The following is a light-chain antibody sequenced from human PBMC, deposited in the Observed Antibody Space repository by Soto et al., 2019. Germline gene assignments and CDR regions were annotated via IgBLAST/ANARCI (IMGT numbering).Light chain of an antibody. V-gene: IGLV2-11*01. CDR1: SSDVGGYNY. J-gene: IGLJ2*01. Sequence: QSALTQPRSVSGSPGQSVTISCTGTSSDVGGYNYVSWYQHHPGKAPKLMIYDVSERPSGVPDRFSGSKSANTASLTISGLQAEDEADYYCCSYAGSYVVGVFGGGTKVTVL. CDR2: DVS. CDR3: CSYAGSYVVGV.